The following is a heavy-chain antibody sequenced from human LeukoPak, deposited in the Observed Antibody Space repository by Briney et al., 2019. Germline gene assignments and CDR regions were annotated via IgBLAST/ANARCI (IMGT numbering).Heavy chain of an antibody. CDR2: IHHSGST. D-gene: IGHD1-7*01. CDR3: ARNYDDCFDY. J-gene: IGHJ4*02. CDR1: GGSISGYY. Sequence: ASETLSLTCTVSGGSISGYYWSWIRQPPGKGLEWIGYIHHSGSTNYNPSLKSRVTISVDTSKNQFSLKLSSVTAADTAVYYCARNYDDCFDYWGQGTLVTVSS. V-gene: IGHV4-59*12.